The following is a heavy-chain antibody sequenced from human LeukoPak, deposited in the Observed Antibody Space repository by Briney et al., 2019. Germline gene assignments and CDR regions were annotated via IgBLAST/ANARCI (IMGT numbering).Heavy chain of an antibody. J-gene: IGHJ4*02. D-gene: IGHD3-10*01. CDR2: INHSGST. CDR1: GGSFSGYY. V-gene: IGHV4-34*01. Sequence: SETLSLTCAVYGGSFSGYYWSWIRQPPGKGLEWIGEINHSGSTNYNPSLKSRVTISVDTSKNQFSLKLSSVTAADTAVYYCARAWYGLYGSGGPFDYWGQGTLVTVSS. CDR3: ARAWYGLYGSGGPFDY.